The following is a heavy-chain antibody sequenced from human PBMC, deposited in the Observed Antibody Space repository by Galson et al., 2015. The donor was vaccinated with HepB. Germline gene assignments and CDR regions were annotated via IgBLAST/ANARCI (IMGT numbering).Heavy chain of an antibody. J-gene: IGHJ4*02. V-gene: IGHV4-61*02. CDR3: ATDQTSYGTTFFDY. D-gene: IGHD3-10*01. CDR1: GGSISSRSYY. Sequence: TLSLTCTVSGGSISSRSYYWSWIRQPAGKGLEWIGRIYSSGSTNYNPSLESRVTISVDTPKNQFSLKLRSVTAADTAVYYCATDQTSYGTTFFDYWDQGTLVIVSS. CDR2: IYSSGST.